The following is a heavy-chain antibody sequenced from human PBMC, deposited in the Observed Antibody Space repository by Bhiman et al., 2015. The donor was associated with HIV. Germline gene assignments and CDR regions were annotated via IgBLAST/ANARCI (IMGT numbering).Heavy chain of an antibody. CDR2: IYPDGTT. CDR1: GISVSANY. CDR3: ARVSTHSFSWSFDS. D-gene: IGHD6-13*01. Sequence: ELEVVESGGGLIHPGGSLRLSCVGSGISVSANYITWVRQPPGKGLEWVSIIYPDGTTYYADSVRGRFTISRDGSKNTNYLQMNSLRVEDTAVYHCARVSTHSFSWSFDSWGQGTLVSVSS. V-gene: IGHV3-53*01. J-gene: IGHJ4*02.